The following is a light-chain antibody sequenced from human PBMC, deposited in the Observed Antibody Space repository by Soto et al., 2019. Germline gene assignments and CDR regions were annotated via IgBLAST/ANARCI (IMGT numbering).Light chain of an antibody. CDR1: QGLKSN. V-gene: IGKV1-9*01. CDR2: GVS. CDR3: QQISTYPIT. Sequence: IQLTQSPSSLSASVGDRVTITCRASQGLKSNLAWHQQKPGEAPKLLIYGVSFLQSGVPSRSSGGGSGTDFTPTISSLQSEDLATYYCQQISTYPITVSQGTRLEIK. J-gene: IGKJ5*01.